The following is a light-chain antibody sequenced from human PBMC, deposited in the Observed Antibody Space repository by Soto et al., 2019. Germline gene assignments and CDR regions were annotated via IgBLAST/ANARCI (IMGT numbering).Light chain of an antibody. CDR3: SSYTATRTVV. CDR1: SSDVGGYNH. CDR2: DVS. Sequence: QSALTQPASLSGSPGQSITIACTGTSSDVGGYNHVSWYQVHPGKAPRLVIYDVSIRPPAVSDRFSGSTSGNTASLTISGLQAEYEADYYCSSYTATRTVVFGGGTQLTVL. V-gene: IGLV2-14*03. J-gene: IGLJ3*02.